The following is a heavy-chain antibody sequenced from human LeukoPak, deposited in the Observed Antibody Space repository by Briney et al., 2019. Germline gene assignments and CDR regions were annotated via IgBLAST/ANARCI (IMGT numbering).Heavy chain of an antibody. CDR1: GGTFSSYA. Sequence: SVKVSCKASGGTFSSYAISWVRQAPGQGLEWMGRIIPIFGTANYAQKFQGRVTITTDESTSTAYMELSSLRSDDTAVYYCARDPPYCSSTSCYGDYWGQGTLVTVSS. D-gene: IGHD2-2*01. CDR3: ARDPPYCSSTSCYGDY. V-gene: IGHV1-69*05. J-gene: IGHJ4*02. CDR2: IIPIFGTA.